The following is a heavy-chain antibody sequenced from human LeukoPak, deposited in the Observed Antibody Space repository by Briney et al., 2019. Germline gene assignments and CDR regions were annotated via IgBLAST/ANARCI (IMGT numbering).Heavy chain of an antibody. CDR1: GFTFNRYW. CDR2: ISPDGNSA. D-gene: IGHD3/OR15-3a*01. V-gene: IGHV3-74*03. Sequence: GGSLRLSCAASGFTFNRYWMHWVRQAPGKGLVWVSRISPDGNSATYADSVKGRFTISRDNAKNTLYPQMNSLRAEDSAVYYCVSLDGVYYYHMDVWGQGTTVIVSS. CDR3: VSLDGVYYYHMDV. J-gene: IGHJ6*02.